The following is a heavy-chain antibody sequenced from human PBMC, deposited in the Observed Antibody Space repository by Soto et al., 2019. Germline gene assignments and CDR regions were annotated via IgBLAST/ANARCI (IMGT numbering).Heavy chain of an antibody. V-gene: IGHV1-69*01. CDR3: AIEVWGRGGHYLDS. Sequence: QVHVVQSGAEVKKPGSSVKVTRKSFGGTFNSFGINWVRQAPGQGLEYMGGIIPAFGTTNFAQRFRDRVTLVADGSSTTSYMELSSLTSDDTATYYCAIEVWGRGGHYLDSWGQGTLVTVSS. D-gene: IGHD7-27*01. CDR1: GGTFNSFG. J-gene: IGHJ4*02. CDR2: IIPAFGTT.